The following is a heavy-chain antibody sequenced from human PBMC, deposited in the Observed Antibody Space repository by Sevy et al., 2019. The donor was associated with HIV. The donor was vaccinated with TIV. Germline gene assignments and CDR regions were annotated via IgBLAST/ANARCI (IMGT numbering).Heavy chain of an antibody. Sequence: GGSLRLSCAASGFTFSNAWMSWVRQAPGKGLEWVGRIKSKTDGGTTDYAAPVKGRFTMSRDDSKNTLYLQMNSLKTEDTAVYYCTTDFSACSGGSCYPNWFDPWGQGTLVTVSS. D-gene: IGHD2-15*01. CDR1: GFTFSNAW. CDR2: IKSKTDGGTT. V-gene: IGHV3-15*01. J-gene: IGHJ5*02. CDR3: TTDFSACSGGSCYPNWFDP.